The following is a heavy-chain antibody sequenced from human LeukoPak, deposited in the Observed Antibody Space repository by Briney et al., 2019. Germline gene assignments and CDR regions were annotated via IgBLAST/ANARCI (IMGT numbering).Heavy chain of an antibody. CDR1: GFSFNTYG. V-gene: IGHV3-30*18. CDR2: ISYGGSDE. Sequence: PGGSLGLSCAASGFSFNTYGMHWVRQAPGKGLEWVADISYGGSDEYYADSVKGRFTISRDNSKNMLYLQMNSLRADDTAVYYCAKDRGSGCRGGTCYSNWFEPWGQGTLVTVSS. D-gene: IGHD2-15*01. CDR3: AKDRGSGCRGGTCYSNWFEP. J-gene: IGHJ5*02.